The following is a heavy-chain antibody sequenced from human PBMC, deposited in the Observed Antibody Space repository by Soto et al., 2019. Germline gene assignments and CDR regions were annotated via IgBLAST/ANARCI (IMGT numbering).Heavy chain of an antibody. J-gene: IGHJ6*02. D-gene: IGHD1-7*01. Sequence: GGSLRLSCAASGFTFSSYGMHWVRQAPGKGLEWVAVISYDGSNKYYADSVKGRFTISRDNSKNTLYLQMNSLRAEDTAVYYCAKDRPYNWNYFYYYYGMDVWGQGTTVTVSS. CDR3: AKDRPYNWNYFYYYYGMDV. CDR2: ISYDGSNK. CDR1: GFTFSSYG. V-gene: IGHV3-30*18.